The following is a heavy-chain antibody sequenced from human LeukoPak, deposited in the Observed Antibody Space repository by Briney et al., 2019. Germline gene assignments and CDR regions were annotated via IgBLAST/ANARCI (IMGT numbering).Heavy chain of an antibody. Sequence: PGGSLRLSCAASGFTFNNYAMNWVRQAPGKGLEWVSTIRGSGTSTYYADSVKGRFTISRDNSKNTLYLQMNSLRAEDTAVYYCARAYCSSTSCYAFNYHYYGMDVWGQGTTVTVSS. CDR1: GFTFNNYA. V-gene: IGHV3-23*01. CDR2: IRGSGTST. D-gene: IGHD2-2*01. CDR3: ARAYCSSTSCYAFNYHYYGMDV. J-gene: IGHJ6*02.